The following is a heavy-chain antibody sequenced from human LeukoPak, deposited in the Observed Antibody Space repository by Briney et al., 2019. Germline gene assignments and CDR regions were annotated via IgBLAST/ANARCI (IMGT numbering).Heavy chain of an antibody. D-gene: IGHD7-27*01. Sequence: ASVKVSCKPSGYTFTSYGIRWVRQAPGQGLEWMGWISAYNGNTNYAQKLQGRVTLTTDTSTSTAYMELRSLISDDRAVYYCAREGRLTGDHSFVVHTLDYWGQGTLVTVSS. J-gene: IGHJ4*02. CDR2: ISAYNGNT. CDR1: GYTFTSYG. V-gene: IGHV1-18*01. CDR3: AREGRLTGDHSFVVHTLDY.